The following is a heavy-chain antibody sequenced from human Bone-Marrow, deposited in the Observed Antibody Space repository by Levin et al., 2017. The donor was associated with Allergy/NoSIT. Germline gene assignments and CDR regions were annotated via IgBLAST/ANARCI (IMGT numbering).Heavy chain of an antibody. CDR1: GDSVSSNSAA. J-gene: IGHJ3*02. CDR3: ASVRGDSHAFDI. D-gene: IGHD3-10*02. V-gene: IGHV6-1*01. Sequence: LSLPSAISGDSVSSNSAAWNWIRQSPSLFLSFLFLPSSLSPLYNDYAVSVKSRITINPDTSKNQFSLQLNSVTPEDTAVYYCASVRGDSHAFDIWGQGTMVTVSS. CDR2: PSSLSPLYN.